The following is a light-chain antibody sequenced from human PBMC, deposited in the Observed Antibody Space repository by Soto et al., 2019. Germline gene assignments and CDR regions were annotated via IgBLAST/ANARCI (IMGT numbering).Light chain of an antibody. Sequence: DIQLTQSPSFLSASVGDRVTITCRASQDISDYLAWYQQRPGKAPKLLIYAASTLQSGVPSRFSGSGSGTEFTLTISSLQPEDFATYYCQQANSFPLTFGPGTKVDIK. V-gene: IGKV1-9*01. CDR1: QDISDY. CDR3: QQANSFPLT. J-gene: IGKJ3*01. CDR2: AAS.